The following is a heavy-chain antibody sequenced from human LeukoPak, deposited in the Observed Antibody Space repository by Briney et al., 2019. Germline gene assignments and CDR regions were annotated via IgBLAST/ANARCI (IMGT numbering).Heavy chain of an antibody. D-gene: IGHD5-18*01. V-gene: IGHV3-64*01. CDR3: AGVEDTGMVSPLDY. J-gene: IGHJ4*02. Sequence: GGSLRLSCAASGFTFSTYAMYWVRQAPGKGLEYVSAISSDGGRMYYANSVKGRFTISRDNSNNTLYLQLGSLRPEDMAVYYCAGVEDTGMVSPLDYWGQGTLVTVSS. CDR2: ISSDGGRM. CDR1: GFTFSTYA.